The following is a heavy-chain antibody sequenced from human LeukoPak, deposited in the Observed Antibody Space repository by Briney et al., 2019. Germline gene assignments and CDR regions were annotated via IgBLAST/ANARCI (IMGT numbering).Heavy chain of an antibody. J-gene: IGHJ4*02. D-gene: IGHD1-14*01. CDR3: AKDQRTTSDIFGPTCFDS. CDR1: GFTFSSYA. Sequence: PGGSLRLSCAASGFTFSSYAMSWVRQAPGKGLEWVSAISGSGGSTYYADSVKGRFTISRDNSKNTLYLQMNSLRAEDTAVYYCAKDQRTTSDIFGPTCFDSWGQGALVTVSS. CDR2: ISGSGGST. V-gene: IGHV3-23*01.